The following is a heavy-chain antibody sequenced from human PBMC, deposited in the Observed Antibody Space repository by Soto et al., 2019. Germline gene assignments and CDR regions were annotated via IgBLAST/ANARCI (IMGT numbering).Heavy chain of an antibody. CDR1: GGSISSTNW. J-gene: IGHJ4*02. V-gene: IGHV4-4*02. CDR2: VYHTGST. D-gene: IGHD2-15*01. Sequence: QVQLQQSGPRLARPSGTLSLTCVVSGGSISSTNWWTWVRQTPGKGLEWIGEVYHTGSTKYNPSLKNRVTISLDKSNNQFSRNLKSVPAADTAVYYCATLPPRIVVVVLPIPSWGQGTLVTVSS. CDR3: ATLPPRIVVVVLPIPS.